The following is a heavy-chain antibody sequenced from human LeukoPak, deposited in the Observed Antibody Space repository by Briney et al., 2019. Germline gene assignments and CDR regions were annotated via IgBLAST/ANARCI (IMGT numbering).Heavy chain of an antibody. Sequence: PSETLSLTCTVSGDAISTYYWNWIRQTPGKGLEWVGHIANGRTDYNPSLKSRAIISVDTPKNQISLRLTSVIAADTAVYHCARDKAHSYGYYFDPWGPGTQVLVSS. CDR1: GDAISTYY. D-gene: IGHD3-10*01. CDR2: IANGRT. CDR3: ARDKAHSYGYYFDP. J-gene: IGHJ4*02. V-gene: IGHV4-4*08.